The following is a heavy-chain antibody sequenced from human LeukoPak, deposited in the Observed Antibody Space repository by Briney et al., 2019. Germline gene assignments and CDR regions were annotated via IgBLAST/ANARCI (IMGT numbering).Heavy chain of an antibody. V-gene: IGHV3-7*01. CDR3: VRGCGVSGYDLLDY. D-gene: IGHD5-12*01. CDR2: INQDGSKE. CDR1: GFTFNNYW. J-gene: IGHJ4*02. Sequence: GGSLRPSCAASGFTFNNYWMTWVRQAPGKGLEWVAHINQDGSKEYYMDSVKARFTISRDNAKNSLSLQMNSLRAEDTAVYYCVRGCGVSGYDLLDYWGQGTMVTVSS.